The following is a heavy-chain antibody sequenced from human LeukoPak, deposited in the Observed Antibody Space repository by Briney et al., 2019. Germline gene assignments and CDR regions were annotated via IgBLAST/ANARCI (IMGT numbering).Heavy chain of an antibody. CDR2: ISYDGGNK. CDR1: GFTFSSYG. J-gene: IGHJ3*02. V-gene: IGHV3-30*18. CDR3: AKDETIFGVVIIRGEAFDI. Sequence: GRSLRLSCAASGFTFSSYGMHWVRQAPGKGLEWVAVISYDGGNKYYADSVKGRFTISRDNSKNTLYLQMNSLRAEDTAVYYCAKDETIFGVVIIRGEAFDIWGQGTMVTVSS. D-gene: IGHD3-3*01.